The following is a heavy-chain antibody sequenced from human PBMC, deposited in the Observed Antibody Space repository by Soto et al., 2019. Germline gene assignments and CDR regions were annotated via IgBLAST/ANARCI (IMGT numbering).Heavy chain of an antibody. CDR2: IYSGGST. D-gene: IGHD3-22*01. J-gene: IGHJ4*02. Sequence: EVQLVESGGGLVQPGGSLRLSCAASGFTVSSNYMSWVRQAPGKGLEWVSVIYSGGSTYYADSVKGRSTISRDNSKNTLYLQMNSLRAEDTAVYYCARDSGYYALDYWGQGTLVTVSS. CDR1: GFTVSSNY. V-gene: IGHV3-66*01. CDR3: ARDSGYYALDY.